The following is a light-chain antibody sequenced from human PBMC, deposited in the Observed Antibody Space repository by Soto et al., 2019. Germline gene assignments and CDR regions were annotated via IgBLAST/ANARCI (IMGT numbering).Light chain of an antibody. CDR1: TSNSGSNT. CDR2: SDD. Sequence: QPVLTQPPSASGTPGQRVTISCSGSTSNSGSNTVSWYQQLPGTAPKLLIYSDDQWPSGVPDRFSGSKSGTSASLAISGLQSEDEADYYCVAWDDSLKGVVFGGGTKVTVL. J-gene: IGLJ2*01. CDR3: VAWDDSLKGVV. V-gene: IGLV1-44*01.